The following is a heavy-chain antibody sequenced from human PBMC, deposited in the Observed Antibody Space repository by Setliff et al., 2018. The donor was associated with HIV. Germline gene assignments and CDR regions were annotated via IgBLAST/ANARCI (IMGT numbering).Heavy chain of an antibody. J-gene: IGHJ5*02. V-gene: IGHV4-4*08. CDR1: GGSISSYY. D-gene: IGHD3-3*01. CDR2: SHNNGNT. CDR3: ARRRSGPQGWLLSNWFDA. Sequence: SETLSLTCTVSGGSISSYYWSWIRQPPGEGLEWIGYSHNNGNTHYNPSLKSRVAISVDTSKNQFSLQLNSVTAADTAVYYCARRRSGPQGWLLSNWFDAWGQGTLVTVSS.